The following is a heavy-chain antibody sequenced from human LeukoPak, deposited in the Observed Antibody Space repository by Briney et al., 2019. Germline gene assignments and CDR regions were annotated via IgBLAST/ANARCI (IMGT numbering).Heavy chain of an antibody. D-gene: IGHD2-2*01. CDR2: ISSSSSYI. CDR1: GFTFSSYS. J-gene: IGHJ4*02. CDR3: ARYCSSTSCQDY. V-gene: IGHV3-21*01. Sequence: GGSLRLSCAASGFTFSSYSMNWVRQAPGKGLEWVSSISSSSSYIYYADSVKGQFTISRDNAKNSLYLQMNSLRAEDTAVYYCARYCSSTSCQDYWGQGTLVTVSS.